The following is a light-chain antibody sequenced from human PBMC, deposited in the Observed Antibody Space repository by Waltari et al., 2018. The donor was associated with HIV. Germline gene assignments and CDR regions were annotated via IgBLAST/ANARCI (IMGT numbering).Light chain of an antibody. CDR2: DAS. Sequence: EIVLTQSPATLSLSPGERATLPCRASQSVSSYLAWYQQKPGQAPRLLIYDASNRATGIPARFSGSGSGTDFTLTISSLEPEDFAVYYCQQRRDWPPFTFGQGTKLEIK. V-gene: IGKV3-11*01. J-gene: IGKJ2*01. CDR1: QSVSSY. CDR3: QQRRDWPPFT.